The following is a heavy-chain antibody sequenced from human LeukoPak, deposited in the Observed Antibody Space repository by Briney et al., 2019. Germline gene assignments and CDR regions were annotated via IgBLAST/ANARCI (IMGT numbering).Heavy chain of an antibody. CDR3: AKRRYDTSSLDWFDP. Sequence: GGSLRLSCAASGFTLSSYGMSWVRQAPGKGLEWVSTISGTGANTYYADSVKGRFTISRDNSKSTLYLQMNSLRVEDAAVYYCAKRRYDTSSLDWFDPWGQGTLVTVSS. V-gene: IGHV3-23*01. CDR1: GFTLSSYG. D-gene: IGHD6-13*01. J-gene: IGHJ5*02. CDR2: ISGTGANT.